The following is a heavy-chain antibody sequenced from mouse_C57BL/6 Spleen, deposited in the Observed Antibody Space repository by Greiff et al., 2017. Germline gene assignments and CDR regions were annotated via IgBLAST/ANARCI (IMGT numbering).Heavy chain of an antibody. CDR2: IWSDGST. CDR1: GFSLTSYG. J-gene: IGHJ4*01. V-gene: IGHV2-6-1*01. D-gene: IGHD1-1*01. CDR3: ARHDGGSSYNYAMDY. Sequence: VQRVESGPGLVAPSQSLSITCTVSGFSLTSYGVHWVRQPPGKGLEWLVVIWSDGSTTYNSALKSRLSISKDNSKSQVFLKMNSLQTDDTAMYYCARHDGGSSYNYAMDYWGQGTSVTVSS.